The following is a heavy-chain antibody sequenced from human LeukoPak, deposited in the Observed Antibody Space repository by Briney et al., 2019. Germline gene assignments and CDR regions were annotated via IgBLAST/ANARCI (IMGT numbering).Heavy chain of an antibody. Sequence: ASVKVSCKSSGYTFTGYFVHWVRQAPGQGLEWMGWINPNNGGTNYAQKFQGRVTMTRDTSISIAYMELSRLRSDDTAVYYCARGVAGTPLTDYWGQGTLVTVSS. CDR2: INPNNGGT. CDR3: ARGVAGTPLTDY. D-gene: IGHD6-19*01. J-gene: IGHJ4*02. V-gene: IGHV1-2*02. CDR1: GYTFTGYF.